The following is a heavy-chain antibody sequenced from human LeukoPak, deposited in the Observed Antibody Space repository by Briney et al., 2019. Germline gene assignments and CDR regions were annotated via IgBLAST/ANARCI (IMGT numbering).Heavy chain of an antibody. CDR2: ISWNSGSI. CDR3: AKDNYYDTKSAFDY. V-gene: IGHV3-9*01. CDR1: GFTFDDYA. J-gene: IGHJ4*02. D-gene: IGHD3-22*01. Sequence: GRSRSLSCAASGFTFDDYAMHWVRHAPGKGLEWVSGISWNSGSIGYADSVKGRFTISRDNAKNSLYLQMNSLRAEDTALYYCAKDNYYDTKSAFDYWGQGTLVTVSS.